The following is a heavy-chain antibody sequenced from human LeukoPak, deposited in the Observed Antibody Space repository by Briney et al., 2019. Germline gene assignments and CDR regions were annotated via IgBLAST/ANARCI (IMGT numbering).Heavy chain of an antibody. CDR3: ARERVGSGTTRFYYYYYGMDV. V-gene: IGHV4-39*07. CDR2: IYYSGST. CDR1: GGSISSTTYY. Sequence: PSETLSLTCTVSGGSISSTTYYWGWIRQPPGKGLEWIVSIYYSGSTYYNPSLKSRVTISADTSKNQFSLKLSSVTAADTAVYYCARERVGSGTTRFYYYYYGMDVWGQGTTVTVSS. D-gene: IGHD3-10*01. J-gene: IGHJ6*02.